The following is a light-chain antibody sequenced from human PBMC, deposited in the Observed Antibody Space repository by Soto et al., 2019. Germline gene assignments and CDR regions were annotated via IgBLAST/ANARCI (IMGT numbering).Light chain of an antibody. CDR3: SSYAGSDTWV. Sequence: QSALTQPASVSGSPGQSITISCTGTSSDVGSYNFVSWYQHHPGKAPKLMISEVSKRPSGVSTRFSGSKSGNTASLTISGLQAEDEADYYCSSYAGSDTWVFGGGTKVTVL. J-gene: IGLJ2*01. CDR1: SSDVGSYNF. CDR2: EVS. V-gene: IGLV2-23*02.